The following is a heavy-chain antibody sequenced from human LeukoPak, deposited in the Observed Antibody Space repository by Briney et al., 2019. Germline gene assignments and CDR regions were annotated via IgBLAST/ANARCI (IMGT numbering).Heavy chain of an antibody. J-gene: IGHJ4*02. CDR1: GFTFSNAW. Sequence: GGSLRLSCAASGFTFSNAWVSWVRQAPGKGLEWVGRIKSKTDGGTTDYAAPVKGRFTISRDDSKNTLYLQMNSLKTEDTAVYYCTTGYCSGGSCYSLGVYWGQGTLVTVSS. V-gene: IGHV3-15*01. CDR2: IKSKTDGGTT. D-gene: IGHD2-15*01. CDR3: TTGYCSGGSCYSLGVY.